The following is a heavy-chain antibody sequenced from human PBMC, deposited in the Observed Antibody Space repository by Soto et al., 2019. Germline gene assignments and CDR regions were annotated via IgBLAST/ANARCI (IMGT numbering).Heavy chain of an antibody. CDR3: ARNYYDSSDRDYLDY. J-gene: IGHJ4*02. CDR1: GYTFTSYY. V-gene: IGHV1-2*02. Sequence: ASVKVSCKASGYTFTSYYIHWVRQAPGQGLEWMGWINPITGGTNYAPKFQGRVTMTRDTSITTAYMELSRLRSDDTAVYYCARNYYDSSDRDYLDYWGQGTPVTVS. CDR2: INPITGGT. D-gene: IGHD3-22*01.